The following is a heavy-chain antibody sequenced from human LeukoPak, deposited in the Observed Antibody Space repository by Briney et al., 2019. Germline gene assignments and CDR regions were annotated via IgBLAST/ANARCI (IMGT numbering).Heavy chain of an antibody. CDR3: ARAGGRGVVTAIAY. CDR2: IYHSGST. CDR1: GGSISSGGYS. Sequence: SETLSLTCAVSGGSISSGGYSWSRIRQPPGKGLEWIGYIYHSGSTYYNPSLKSRVTISVDRSKNQFSLKLSSVTAADTAVYYCARAGGRGVVTAIAYWGQGTLVTVSS. D-gene: IGHD2-21*02. V-gene: IGHV4-30-2*01. J-gene: IGHJ4*02.